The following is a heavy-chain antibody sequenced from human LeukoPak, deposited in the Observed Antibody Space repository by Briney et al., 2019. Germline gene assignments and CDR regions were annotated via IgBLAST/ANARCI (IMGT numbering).Heavy chain of an antibody. CDR3: ARAPPYYGSGSYYGNFDY. Sequence: GASVKVSCKASGYTFTGYYMHWVRQAPGQGLEWTGWINPNSGGTNYAQKFQGRVTMTRDTSISTAYMELSRLRSDDTAVYYRARAPPYYGSGSYYGNFDYWGQGTLVTVSS. CDR2: INPNSGGT. CDR1: GYTFTGYY. V-gene: IGHV1-2*02. D-gene: IGHD3-10*01. J-gene: IGHJ4*02.